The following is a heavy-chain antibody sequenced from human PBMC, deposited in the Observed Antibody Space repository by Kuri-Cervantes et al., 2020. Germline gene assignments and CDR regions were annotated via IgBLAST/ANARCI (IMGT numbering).Heavy chain of an antibody. CDR2: IYYSGST. J-gene: IGHJ4*02. V-gene: IGHV4-39*07. CDR1: GGSISSSSYY. CDR3: ARNPDFDSSGF. Sequence: SETLSLTCTVSGGSISSSSYYWGWIRQPPGKGLEWIGSIYYSGSTYYNPSLKSRVTISVDTSKNQLSLKLSSVTAADTAVYYCARNPDFDSSGFWGQGTLVTVSS. D-gene: IGHD3-22*01.